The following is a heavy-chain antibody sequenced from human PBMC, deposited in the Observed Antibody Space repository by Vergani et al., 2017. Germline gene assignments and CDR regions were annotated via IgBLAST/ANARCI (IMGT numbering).Heavy chain of an antibody. V-gene: IGHV4-30-2*01. J-gene: IGHJ3*02. CDR1: GGSISSGGYS. CDR2: IYHSGST. Sequence: QLQLQESGSGLVKPSQTLSLTCAVSGGSISSGGYSWSWIRQPPGKGLEWIGYIYHSGSTYYNPSRKSRVTISVDRSKNQFALKLSAVTAADTAVYYCARHVAAAGTTYACDIWGQGTMVTVSS. D-gene: IGHD6-13*01. CDR3: ARHVAAAGTTYACDI.